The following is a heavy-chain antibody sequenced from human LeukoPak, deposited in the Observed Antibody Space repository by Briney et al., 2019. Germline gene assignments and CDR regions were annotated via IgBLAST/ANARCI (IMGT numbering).Heavy chain of an antibody. Sequence: PGGSLRLSCAASGFTFSDYYMTWIRQAPGKGLEWVSYISSSGSTIYYADSVKGRFTISRENSKNTLYLQVNSLRAEDTAVYYCAKVYDSSGYTNNWFDSWGQGTLVTVSS. J-gene: IGHJ5*01. D-gene: IGHD3-22*01. CDR3: AKVYDSSGYTNNWFDS. V-gene: IGHV3-11*01. CDR1: GFTFSDYY. CDR2: ISSSGSTI.